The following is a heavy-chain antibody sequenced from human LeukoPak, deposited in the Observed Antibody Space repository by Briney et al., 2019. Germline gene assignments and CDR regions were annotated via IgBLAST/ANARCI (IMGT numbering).Heavy chain of an antibody. Sequence: SETLSLTCTVSGGSISSYYWSWIRQPPGKGLEWIGYIYYSGSTNYNPSLKSRVTISVDTSKNQFSLKLSSVTAADTAVYYCARWSGSVTTRNYYYYMDVWGEGTTVTVSS. J-gene: IGHJ6*03. V-gene: IGHV4-59*08. CDR1: GGSISSYY. CDR3: ARWSGSVTTRNYYYYMDV. D-gene: IGHD1-1*01. CDR2: IYYSGST.